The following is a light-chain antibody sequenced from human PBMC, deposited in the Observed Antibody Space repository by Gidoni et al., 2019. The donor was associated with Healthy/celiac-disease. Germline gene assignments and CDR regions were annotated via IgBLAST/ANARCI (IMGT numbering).Light chain of an antibody. Sequence: EIVLTQSPATRSLSPGERATLSCRASQSVSSYLAWYQQKPGQAPRLLIYDASNRATGIPARFSGSGSGTDFTLTISSLEPEDFAVYYCQQRSNWPPGLFTFXPXTKVDIK. J-gene: IGKJ3*01. CDR3: QQRSNWPPGLFT. V-gene: IGKV3-11*01. CDR2: DAS. CDR1: QSVSSY.